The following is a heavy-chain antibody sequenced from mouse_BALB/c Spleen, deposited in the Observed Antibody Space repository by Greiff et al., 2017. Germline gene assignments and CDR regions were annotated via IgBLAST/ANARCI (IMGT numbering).Heavy chain of an antibody. V-gene: IGHV1-69*02. Sequence: QVQLQQPGAELVKPGAPVKLSCKASGYTFTSYWMNWVKQRPGRGLEWIGRIDPSVSETHYNQKFKDKATLTVDKSSSTAYIQLSSLTSEDSAVYYCARDYRYSLAYWGQGTLVTVSA. CDR1: GYTFTSYW. D-gene: IGHD2-14*01. CDR2: IDPSVSET. CDR3: ARDYRYSLAY. J-gene: IGHJ3*01.